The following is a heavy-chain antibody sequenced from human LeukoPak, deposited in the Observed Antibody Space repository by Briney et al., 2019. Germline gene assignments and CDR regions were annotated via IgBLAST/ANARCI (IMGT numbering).Heavy chain of an antibody. J-gene: IGHJ4*02. Sequence: ASVKVSCKASGYTFSTYYMHWVRQAAGQGLEWMGIINPSGGTTSYAQKFQGRVTMTRDTSTSTVYMDLSSLRSDDTAVYYCARSRAHFDYWGQGTLVTVSS. CDR2: INPSGGTT. V-gene: IGHV1-46*01. CDR1: GYTFSTYY. CDR3: ARSRAHFDY.